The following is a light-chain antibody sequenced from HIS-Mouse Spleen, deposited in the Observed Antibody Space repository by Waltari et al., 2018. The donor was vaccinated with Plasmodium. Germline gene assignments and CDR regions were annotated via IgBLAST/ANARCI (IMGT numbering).Light chain of an antibody. CDR3: CSYAGSSTYV. CDR2: EGS. J-gene: IGLJ1*01. CDR1: RSDVGSYNL. Sequence: QSALTQPASVSGSPGQSITISCTGTRSDVGSYNLVSWYQQHPGKAPKLMIYEGSKRPSWVSNRFSGSKTGNTASLTISGLQAEDEADYYCCSYAGSSTYVFGTGTKVTVL. V-gene: IGLV2-23*01.